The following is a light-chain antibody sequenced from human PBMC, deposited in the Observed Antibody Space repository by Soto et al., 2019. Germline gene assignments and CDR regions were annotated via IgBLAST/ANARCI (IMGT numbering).Light chain of an antibody. Sequence: EIVLTQPPATLSLSPGERATLSCSTSQSVSKYFAWYQQNPGRAPRLLIYHASSRATGIPARFIGSGSGTDFTLTISSLETEDFAIYYCQQRSNWPITFGQGTRLEIK. CDR2: HAS. J-gene: IGKJ5*01. CDR3: QQRSNWPIT. V-gene: IGKV3-11*01. CDR1: QSVSKY.